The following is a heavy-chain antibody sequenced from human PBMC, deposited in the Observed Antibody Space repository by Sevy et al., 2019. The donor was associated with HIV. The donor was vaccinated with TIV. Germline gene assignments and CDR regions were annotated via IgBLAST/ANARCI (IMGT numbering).Heavy chain of an antibody. CDR2: SYTSGST. CDR1: GGSISSGSYY. Sequence: SETLSLTCTVSGGSISSGSYYWSWIRQPAGKGLEWIGRSYTSGSTNYNPSLKSRVTIAVDTSKNQFSLKLSSVTAADTAVYYCARGSTWYVLYYYYYMDVWGKGTTVTVSS. D-gene: IGHD6-13*01. CDR3: ARGSTWYVLYYYYYMDV. J-gene: IGHJ6*03. V-gene: IGHV4-61*02.